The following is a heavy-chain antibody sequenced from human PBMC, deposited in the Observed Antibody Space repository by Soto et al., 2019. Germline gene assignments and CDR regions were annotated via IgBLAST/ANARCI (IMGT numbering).Heavy chain of an antibody. CDR2: IIPIFGTA. CDR1: GGTFSIYA. CDR3: ARDFAGLIGSYDY. J-gene: IGHJ4*02. D-gene: IGHD1-26*01. V-gene: IGHV1-69*13. Sequence: SVNVSCKASGGTFSIYAISWVRQTPGQGLEWMGGIIPIFGTANYAQKFQGRVTITADESTSTAYMELSSLRSEDTAVYYCARDFAGLIGSYDYRGQGTLVPVS.